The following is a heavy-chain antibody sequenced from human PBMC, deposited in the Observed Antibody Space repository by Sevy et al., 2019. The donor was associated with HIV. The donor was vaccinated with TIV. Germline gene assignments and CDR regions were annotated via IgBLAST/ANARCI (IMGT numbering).Heavy chain of an antibody. CDR2: INWNGGST. CDR1: GFTFDDYG. D-gene: IGHD3-10*01. Sequence: GGSLRLSCAASGFTFDDYGMSWVRQAPGKGLEWVSGINWNGGSTGYADSVKGRFTISRDNTKNSLYLQMNSLRAEDTALYHCARGFGGSGSYYNDPPTYYYYYYMDVWGKGTTVTVSS. CDR3: ARGFGGSGSYYNDPPTYYYYYYMDV. J-gene: IGHJ6*03. V-gene: IGHV3-20*01.